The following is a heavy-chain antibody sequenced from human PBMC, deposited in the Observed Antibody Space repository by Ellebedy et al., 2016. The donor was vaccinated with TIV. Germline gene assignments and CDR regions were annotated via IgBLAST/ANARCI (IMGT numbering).Heavy chain of an antibody. J-gene: IGHJ4*02. D-gene: IGHD3-3*02. CDR3: ARDSVSTGFDY. CDR1: GFTFSSYS. CDR2: ISTGSSYI. Sequence: GESLKISCAASGFTFSSYSMNWVRQAPGKGLEWVSSISTGSSYIYYADSVKGRFTISRDNAKNSLYLQMNSLRAEDTAVYYCARDSVSTGFDYWGQGTLVTVSS. V-gene: IGHV3-21*01.